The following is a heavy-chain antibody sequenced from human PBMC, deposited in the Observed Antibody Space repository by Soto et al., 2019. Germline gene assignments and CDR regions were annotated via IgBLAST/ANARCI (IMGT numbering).Heavy chain of an antibody. J-gene: IGHJ3*02. Sequence: GSLRLSCTASGFTFRSYIMNWVRQAPGKELEWVSSISGSGNSIYSADSVKGRFTFSRDNAKNSLYLQMNSLRAEDTAVYYCARDVTLVRDHDAFDIWGQGTMVTVSS. CDR1: GFTFRSYI. V-gene: IGHV3-21*01. CDR3: ARDVTLVRDHDAFDI. D-gene: IGHD6-6*01. CDR2: ISGSGNSI.